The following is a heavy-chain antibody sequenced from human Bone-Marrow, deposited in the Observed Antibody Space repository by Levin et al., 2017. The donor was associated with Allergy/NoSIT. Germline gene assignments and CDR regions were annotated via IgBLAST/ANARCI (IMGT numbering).Heavy chain of an antibody. J-gene: IGHJ2*01. V-gene: IGHV4-39*07. CDR2: IYYSGST. D-gene: IGHD6-19*01. Sequence: GSLRLSCTVSGGSISSSSYYWGWIRQPPGKGLEWIGSIYYSGSTYYNPSLKSRVTISVDTSKNQFSLKLSSVTAADTAVYYCARDSVDVEYRVADNYWYFDLWGRGTLVTVSS. CDR3: ARDSVDVEYRVADNYWYFDL. CDR1: GGSISSSSYY.